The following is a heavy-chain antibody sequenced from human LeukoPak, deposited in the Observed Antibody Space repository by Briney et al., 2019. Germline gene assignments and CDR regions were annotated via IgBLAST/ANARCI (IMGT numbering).Heavy chain of an antibody. CDR2: TYYRSTWYN. Sequence: SQSLSLTCAISGDSVSSNSVTWNWIRQSPSRGLEWLGRTYYRSTWYNDYAVSVRGRITVNPDTSKNQFFLHLNSVTPEDTAVYYCARRLTQYDCFDPWGQGILVTVSS. D-gene: IGHD2-2*01. CDR3: ARRLTQYDCFDP. J-gene: IGHJ5*02. V-gene: IGHV6-1*01. CDR1: GDSVSSNSVT.